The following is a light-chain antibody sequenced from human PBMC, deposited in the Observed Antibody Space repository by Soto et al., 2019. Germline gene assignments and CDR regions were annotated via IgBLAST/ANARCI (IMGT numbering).Light chain of an antibody. Sequence: EIVLTQSPATQSLSPGERATLSCRASQSVSSYLAWYQQKPGQAPRLLIYDAFNRATGIPARFSGSGSGTDFTLTISSLEPEDFAVYYCQQRSNWPIYTFGQGTKLEI. CDR1: QSVSSY. CDR2: DAF. J-gene: IGKJ2*01. V-gene: IGKV3-11*01. CDR3: QQRSNWPIYT.